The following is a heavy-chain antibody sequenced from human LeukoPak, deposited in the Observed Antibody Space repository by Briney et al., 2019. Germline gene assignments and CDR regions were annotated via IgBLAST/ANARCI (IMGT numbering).Heavy chain of an antibody. D-gene: IGHD3-10*01. CDR3: ARSITMARGVVDY. J-gene: IGHJ4*02. CDR1: GYTFTSYG. Sequence: ASVKVSCKASGYTFTSYGISWVRQATGQGLEWMGWMNPNSGNTGYAQKFQGRVTMTRNTSISTAYMELSSLRSEDTAVYYCARSITMARGVVDYWGQGTLVTVSS. CDR2: MNPNSGNT. V-gene: IGHV1-8*02.